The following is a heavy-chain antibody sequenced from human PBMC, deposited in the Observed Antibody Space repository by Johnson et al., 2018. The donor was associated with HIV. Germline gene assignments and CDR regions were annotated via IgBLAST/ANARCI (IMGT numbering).Heavy chain of an antibody. CDR2: INSKTDGGTS. Sequence: VQLVESGGGLVKPGGSLRLSCVASGFTFNNAWMTWVRQAPGKGLEWVGRINSKTDGGTSDYAAPVKGRFTISRDDSKNTLYLQMNSLKTEDTAVYYCTTAGLRYFDWFTGAFDIWGQGTMVTVSS. V-gene: IGHV3-15*01. CDR3: TTAGLRYFDWFTGAFDI. D-gene: IGHD3-9*01. CDR1: GFTFNNAW. J-gene: IGHJ3*02.